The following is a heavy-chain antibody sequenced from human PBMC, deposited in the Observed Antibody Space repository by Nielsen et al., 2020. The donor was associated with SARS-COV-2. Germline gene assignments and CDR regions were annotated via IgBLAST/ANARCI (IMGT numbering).Heavy chain of an antibody. CDR1: GFTFSSYA. J-gene: IGHJ3*02. D-gene: IGHD4-17*01. Sequence: GESLKISCAASGFTFSSYAMHWVRQAPGKGLEWVAVISYDGSNKYYADSVKGRFTISRDNSKNTLYLQMNSLRAEDTAVYYCARDQATVTDDAFDIWGQGTMVTVSS. CDR3: ARDQATVTDDAFDI. V-gene: IGHV3-30-3*01. CDR2: ISYDGSNK.